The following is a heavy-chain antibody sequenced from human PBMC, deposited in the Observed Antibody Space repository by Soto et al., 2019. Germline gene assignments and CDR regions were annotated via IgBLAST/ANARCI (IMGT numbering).Heavy chain of an antibody. CDR2: IWYDGSNK. J-gene: IGHJ3*02. CDR1: GFTFSSYG. CDR3: ARDVGYGDYDAFDI. V-gene: IGHV3-33*01. D-gene: IGHD4-17*01. Sequence: PGGSLRLSCAASGFTFSSYGMHWVRQAPGKGLEWVAVIWYDGSNKYYADSVKGRFTISRDNSKNTLYLQMNSLRAEDTAVYYCARDVGYGDYDAFDIWGQGTMVTVSS.